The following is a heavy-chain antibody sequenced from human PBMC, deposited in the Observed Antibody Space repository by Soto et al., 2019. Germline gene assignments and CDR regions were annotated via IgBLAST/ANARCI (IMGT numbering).Heavy chain of an antibody. J-gene: IGHJ3*02. D-gene: IGHD2-15*01. CDR3: ARHPGDAQGGGFDI. CDR1: GGSVTNYF. Sequence: QVQPQEAGPGLVKPSETLSLTCTVSGGSVTNYFWSWIRQPPGKGLGWIAYVHYGGSTNYNPSLRGRVTLSVDTSKNRLSLELTSVTAADTAVYYCARHPGDAQGGGFDIWGQGTVVTVSS. V-gene: IGHV4-59*08. CDR2: VHYGGST.